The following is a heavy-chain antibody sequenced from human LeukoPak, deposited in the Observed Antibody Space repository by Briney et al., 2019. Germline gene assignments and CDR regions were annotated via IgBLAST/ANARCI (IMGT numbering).Heavy chain of an antibody. CDR1: VGTFSSYT. J-gene: IGHJ4*02. V-gene: IGHV1-69*02. Sequence: ASVKVSCKASVGTFSSYTISWVRQAPRQGLEWMGRIIPILGIANYAQKFHGRVTITADKSTSTAYMELSSLRSEDTAVYYCAKLPAATSSTSSDYWGQGTLVTVSS. D-gene: IGHD2-2*01. CDR2: IIPILGIA. CDR3: AKLPAATSSTSSDY.